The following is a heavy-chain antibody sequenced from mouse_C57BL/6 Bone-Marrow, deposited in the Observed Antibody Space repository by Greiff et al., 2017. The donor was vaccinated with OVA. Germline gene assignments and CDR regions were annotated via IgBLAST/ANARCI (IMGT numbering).Heavy chain of an antibody. Sequence: EVKLMESGGGLVKPGGSLKLSCAASGFTFSSYAMSWVRQTPEKRLEWVATISDGGSYTYYPDNVKGRFTISRDNAKNNLYLQMSHLKSEDTAMYYCARYDSSYYYAMDYWGQGTSVTVSS. V-gene: IGHV5-4*03. CDR2: ISDGGSYT. J-gene: IGHJ4*01. D-gene: IGHD2-4*01. CDR1: GFTFSSYA. CDR3: ARYDSSYYYAMDY.